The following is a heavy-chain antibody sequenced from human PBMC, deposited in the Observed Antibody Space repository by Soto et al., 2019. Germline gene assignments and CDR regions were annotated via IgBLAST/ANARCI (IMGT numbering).Heavy chain of an antibody. CDR2: IKPDGSEQ. J-gene: IGHJ6*02. D-gene: IGHD1-20*01. CDR1: EFTFDKYY. V-gene: IGHV3-7*01. CDR3: ARGNWNYYYGFDV. Sequence: EVQLVESGGGLVQPGGSLRLSCAASEFTFDKYYMTWVRQAPGKGPEWVANIKPDGSEQYYVDSVKGRFTISRDNDNNSLYLQMNSLRAEDTAVYFCARGNWNYYYGFDVWGQGTTVTVSS.